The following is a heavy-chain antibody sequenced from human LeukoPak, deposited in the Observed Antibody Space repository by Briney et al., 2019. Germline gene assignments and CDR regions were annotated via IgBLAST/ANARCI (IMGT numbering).Heavy chain of an antibody. J-gene: IGHJ4*02. Sequence: GGSLRLSCTASGFTFSDYAMSWVRQAPGEGLEWVSSISDNGGGTYYADSVKGRFTISRDNSKNTLFLQMSSLRAEDTAVYCCAKDLRGAGFDYWGQGNLVTVSS. CDR3: AKDLRGAGFDY. CDR2: ISDNGGGT. CDR1: GFTFSDYA. V-gene: IGHV3-23*01. D-gene: IGHD1-26*01.